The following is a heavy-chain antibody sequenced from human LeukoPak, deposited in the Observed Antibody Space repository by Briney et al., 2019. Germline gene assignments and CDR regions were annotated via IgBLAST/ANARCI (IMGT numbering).Heavy chain of an antibody. D-gene: IGHD3-22*01. CDR3: ARDRCYDSSGYSDY. CDR2: ISPYNYNT. V-gene: IGHV1-18*01. Sequence: GASVEVSCKASGYTFTGYGISWVRQAPGQGLEWMGWISPYNYNTNYAQNLQGRVTMTTDTSTSTAYMELSSLRSEDTAVYYCARDRCYDSSGYSDYWGQGTLVTVSS. CDR1: GYTFTGYG. J-gene: IGHJ4*02.